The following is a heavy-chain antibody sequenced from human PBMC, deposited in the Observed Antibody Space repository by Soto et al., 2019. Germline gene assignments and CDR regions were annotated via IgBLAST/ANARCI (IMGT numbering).Heavy chain of an antibody. D-gene: IGHD1-26*01. CDR3: ARETGVGVA. Sequence: EVQLVESGGGLVKRGGSLRLSCAASGFTFSTYSMNWVRQAPGKGLEWVSSISSSSSYIYYADSVKGRFTISRDNAKNSLYLQMNSLRAEDTAVYYCARETGVGVAWGQGAPVTVSS. J-gene: IGHJ4*02. CDR1: GFTFSTYS. V-gene: IGHV3-21*01. CDR2: ISSSSSYI.